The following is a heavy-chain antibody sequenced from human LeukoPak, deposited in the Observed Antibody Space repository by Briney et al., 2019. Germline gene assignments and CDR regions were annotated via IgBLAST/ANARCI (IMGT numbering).Heavy chain of an antibody. D-gene: IGHD3-10*01. CDR1: GFTFSSYG. J-gene: IGHJ6*04. CDR2: IWYDGSNK. CDR3: ARESLSKYYYGSGSYYIYYYYGMDV. Sequence: GGPLRLSCAASGFTFSSYGMHWVRQAPGKGLEWVAVIWYDGSNKYYADSVKGRFTISRDNSKNTLYLQMNSLRAEDTAVYYCARESLSKYYYGSGSYYIYYYYGMDVWGKGTTVTVSS. V-gene: IGHV3-33*01.